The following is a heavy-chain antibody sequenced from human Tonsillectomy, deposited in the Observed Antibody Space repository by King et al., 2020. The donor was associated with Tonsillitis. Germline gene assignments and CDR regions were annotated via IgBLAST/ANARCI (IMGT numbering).Heavy chain of an antibody. CDR2: INHSGST. Sequence: VQLQQWGAGLLKPSETLSLTCAVYGGSFNGYYWSWIRQPPGKGLEWIGEINHSGSTNYNPSLKSRVTISVDMSKNQFSLKLTSVTAADTAVYYCASLSPMSTIFAFDVWGQGTMVTVSS. D-gene: IGHD5/OR15-5a*01. J-gene: IGHJ3*01. CDR1: GGSFNGYY. V-gene: IGHV4-34*01. CDR3: ASLSPMSTIFAFDV.